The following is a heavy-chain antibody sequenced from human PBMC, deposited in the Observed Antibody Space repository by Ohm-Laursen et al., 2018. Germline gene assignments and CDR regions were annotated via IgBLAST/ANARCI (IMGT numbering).Heavy chain of an antibody. CDR3: ARSIVGATGDRPPFDL. CDR2: IVVGSGNT. D-gene: IGHD1-26*01. V-gene: IGHV1-58*01. J-gene: IGHJ5*02. Sequence: SVKVSCKTSGFTFTSSAVQWVRQARGQRLEWIGWIVVGSGNTNYAQKFQERVTITRDMSTSTAYMELSSLRSEDTAVYYCARSIVGATGDRPPFDLWGQGTLVTVSS. CDR1: GFTFTSSA.